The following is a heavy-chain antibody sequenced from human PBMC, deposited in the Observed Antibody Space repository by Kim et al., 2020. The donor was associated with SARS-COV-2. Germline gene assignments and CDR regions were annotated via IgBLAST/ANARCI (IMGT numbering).Heavy chain of an antibody. Sequence: TRDSPSFQGQVTISADKSISTAYLQWSSLKASDTAMYYCARSGIAAPFDYWGQGTLVTVSS. J-gene: IGHJ4*02. D-gene: IGHD6-6*01. V-gene: IGHV5-51*01. CDR3: ARSGIAAPFDY. CDR2: T.